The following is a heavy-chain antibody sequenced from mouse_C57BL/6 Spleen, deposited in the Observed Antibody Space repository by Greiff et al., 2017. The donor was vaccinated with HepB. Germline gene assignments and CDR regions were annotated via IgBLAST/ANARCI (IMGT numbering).Heavy chain of an antibody. CDR3: ARAGTTVVATPYDYFDY. Sequence: QVQLKQSGAELVKPGTSVKISCKASGYTFTDYYINWVKQRPGQGLEWIGKIGPGSGSTYYNEKFKGKATLTADKSSSTAYMQLSSLTSEDSAVYFCARAGTTVVATPYDYFDYWGQSTTLTVSS. D-gene: IGHD1-1*01. CDR1: GYTFTDYY. CDR2: IGPGSGST. V-gene: IGHV1-77*01. J-gene: IGHJ2*01.